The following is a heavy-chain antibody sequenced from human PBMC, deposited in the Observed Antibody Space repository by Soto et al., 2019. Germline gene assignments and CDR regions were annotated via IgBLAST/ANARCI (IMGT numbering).Heavy chain of an antibody. CDR2: TYYRSKWYK. V-gene: IGHV6-1*01. CDR3: ARGAVADYSRVFES. D-gene: IGHD4-4*01. J-gene: IGHJ4*02. Sequence: QTLSLTCAISGCNVSSNSAAWNWIRQSPSRGLEWLGRTYYRSKWYKDYDLSVKSRITINVDTSKNQISLQLTSVTPEDTAVYYCARGAVADYSRVFESWGQGTLYTVSS. CDR1: GCNVSSNSAA.